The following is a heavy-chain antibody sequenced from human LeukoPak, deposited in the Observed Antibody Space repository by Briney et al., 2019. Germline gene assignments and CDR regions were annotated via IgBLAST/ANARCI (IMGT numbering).Heavy chain of an antibody. Sequence: GRSLRLSCAASGFTFSSYAMHWVRQAPGKGLEWVAVISYDGSNKYYADSVKGRFTISRDNSKNTPYLQMNSLRAEDTAVYYCARDAFYYDFWSGYYTLGDYFDYWGQGTLVTVSS. CDR2: ISYDGSNK. V-gene: IGHV3-30-3*01. CDR3: ARDAFYYDFWSGYYTLGDYFDY. CDR1: GFTFSSYA. D-gene: IGHD3-3*01. J-gene: IGHJ4*02.